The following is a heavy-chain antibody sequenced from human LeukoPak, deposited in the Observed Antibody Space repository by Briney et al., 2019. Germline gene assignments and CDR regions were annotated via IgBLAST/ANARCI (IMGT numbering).Heavy chain of an antibody. CDR1: GGSISSSTYY. J-gene: IGHJ4*02. Sequence: SETLSLTCTVSGGSISSSTYYWGWIRQPPGTGLEWIGSTYYSGSTYYNPSLKSRVTISLDTSKNQFSLKVRSVTAADTAVYYCAKDYCGDGSCYSFHVFDYWGQGTLVTVSS. D-gene: IGHD2-15*01. CDR3: AKDYCGDGSCYSFHVFDY. V-gene: IGHV4-39*07. CDR2: TYYSGST.